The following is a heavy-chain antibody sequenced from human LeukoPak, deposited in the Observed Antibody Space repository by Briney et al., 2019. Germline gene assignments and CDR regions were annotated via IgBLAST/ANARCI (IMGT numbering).Heavy chain of an antibody. V-gene: IGHV3-7*03. CDR3: AKDQLTGGYNYGYGTFDI. J-gene: IGHJ3*02. D-gene: IGHD5-18*01. CDR1: GFTFRNYW. CDR2: IKEDGSET. Sequence: GGSLRLSCEASGFTFRNYWMIWVRQAPGKGLERVANIKEDGSETYYVDSVKGRFTISRDNTKNSLYLQMNSLRAEDTAVYYCAKDQLTGGYNYGYGTFDILGQGTMVTVSS.